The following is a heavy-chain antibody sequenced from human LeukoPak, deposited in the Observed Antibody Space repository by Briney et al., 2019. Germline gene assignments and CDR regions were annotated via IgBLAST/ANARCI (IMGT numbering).Heavy chain of an antibody. D-gene: IGHD2-8*01. J-gene: IGHJ4*02. CDR2: ISGSGGTT. V-gene: IGHV3-23*01. Sequence: GGSLRLSCAASGFMFTNYAMNWVRQAPGKGLEWVSTISGSGGTTYYADSVKGRFTISRDNAKNILYLQMNSLRGDDTALYYCANEFYYARSPDPHHYWGQGTLVTVSS. CDR3: ANEFYYARSPDPHHY. CDR1: GFMFTNYA.